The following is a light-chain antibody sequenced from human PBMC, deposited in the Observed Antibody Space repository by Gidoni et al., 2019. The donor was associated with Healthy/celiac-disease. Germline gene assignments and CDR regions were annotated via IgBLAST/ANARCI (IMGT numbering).Light chain of an antibody. J-gene: IGLJ2*01. CDR2: KDS. CDR3: QSADSSGNSVV. CDR1: ALPKQY. Sequence: SYELTQPPPVSVSPGQTARITCSGDALPKQYAYWYQQKPGQAPVLVIYKDSERPSGIPERFSGSSSGKTVTLTISGVQAEDEADYYCQSADSSGNSVVFGGGTKLTVL. V-gene: IGLV3-25*02.